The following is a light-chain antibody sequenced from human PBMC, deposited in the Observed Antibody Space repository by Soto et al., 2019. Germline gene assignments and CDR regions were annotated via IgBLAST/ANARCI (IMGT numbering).Light chain of an antibody. Sequence: ERIMTQSPATLSVSPGESATLSCRASQSVSSNLAWYQQKPGQAPRLLIYGVSTRATGIPARFSGSGSGTEFTLTIRSLQSEDFAVYYCQQYNNWPRTFGQGTRLEIK. CDR1: QSVSSN. J-gene: IGKJ5*01. CDR2: GVS. CDR3: QQYNNWPRT. V-gene: IGKV3-15*01.